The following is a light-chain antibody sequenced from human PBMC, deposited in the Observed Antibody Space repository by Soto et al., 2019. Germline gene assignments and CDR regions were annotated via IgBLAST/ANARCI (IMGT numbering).Light chain of an antibody. J-gene: IGLJ3*02. CDR2: EVR. CDR1: SSDVGGYDY. V-gene: IGLV2-14*01. Sequence: QSALTQPASVSGSPGQSITISCTGTSSDVGGYDYVSWYQQHPGKAPKVIIYEVRNRPSGISSRFSGSRSGNTASLTISGLQSEDEGDYYCSAYTARSTLVFGGGTKVTVL. CDR3: SAYTARSTLV.